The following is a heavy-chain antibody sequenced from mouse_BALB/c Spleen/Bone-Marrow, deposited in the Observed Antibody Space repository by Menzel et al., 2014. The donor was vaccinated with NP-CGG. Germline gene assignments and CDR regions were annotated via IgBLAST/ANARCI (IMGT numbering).Heavy chain of an antibody. Sequence: VQLQQSGAELVRPGTSVKVSCKASGYAFTNYLIEWVKQRPGQGLEWIGVINPGSGGTNYNEKFKGKATLTADKSSSTAYMQLSSLTSDDAAVYFCARDGDYDEGYAMDYWGQGTSVTVSP. CDR2: INPGSGGT. J-gene: IGHJ4*01. CDR1: GYAFTNYL. CDR3: ARDGDYDEGYAMDY. V-gene: IGHV1-54*01. D-gene: IGHD2-4*01.